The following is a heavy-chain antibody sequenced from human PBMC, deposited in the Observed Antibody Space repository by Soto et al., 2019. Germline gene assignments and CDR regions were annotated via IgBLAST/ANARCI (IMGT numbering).Heavy chain of an antibody. Sequence: EVQLVESGGGLVQPGGSLRLSCAASGFPFSIYSMNWVRQDPGKGLEWFSYITSDTNTIKYADSVKGRFTISRDNAKNSLYLQMNSLRDEDTAVYFCARSVEGHFDYWGQGTVVTVSS. CDR2: ITSDTNTI. D-gene: IGHD6-19*01. V-gene: IGHV3-48*02. CDR1: GFPFSIYS. J-gene: IGHJ4*02. CDR3: ARSVEGHFDY.